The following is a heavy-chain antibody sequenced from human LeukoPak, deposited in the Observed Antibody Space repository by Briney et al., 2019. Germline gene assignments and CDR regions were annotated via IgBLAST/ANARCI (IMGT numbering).Heavy chain of an antibody. CDR2: TYHSGST. D-gene: IGHD6-6*01. J-gene: IGHJ4*02. V-gene: IGHV4-38-2*01. CDR1: GYFISSGYY. Sequence: PSETLSLTCAVSGYFISSGYYWGWIRQPPGKGLEWIGSTYHSGSTYYNPSLKSRVTISVDTSKNRFSLKVSSVIAADTAMYYCARGGSRSYTSSTLDYWGQGTLVTVSS. CDR3: ARGGSRSYTSSTLDY.